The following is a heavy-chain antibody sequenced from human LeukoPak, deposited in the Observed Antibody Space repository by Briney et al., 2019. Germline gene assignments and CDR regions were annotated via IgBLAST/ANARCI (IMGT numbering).Heavy chain of an antibody. V-gene: IGHV3-15*01. CDR1: GITFINAW. CDR2: IKSRSDGGTT. J-gene: IGHJ4*02. D-gene: IGHD4-17*01. Sequence: GGSLRLSCAASGITFINAWMNWVRQAPGKGLEWVGRIKSRSDGGTTDYATPVKGRFTISRDDPKATVYLQMDILKIEDTAVYSCTPPLPPVTTFPFDSGGRGTWVTVSS. CDR3: TPPLPPVTTFPFDS.